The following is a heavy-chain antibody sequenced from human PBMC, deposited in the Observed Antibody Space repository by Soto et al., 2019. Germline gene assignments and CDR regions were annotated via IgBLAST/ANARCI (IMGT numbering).Heavy chain of an antibody. Sequence: ETLSLTCAVYGGCVNGYYWNWIRQPPGKGLEWIREINHTGGTHYNSSLKSRVTISADTSANQFSLMVNSVTAADTAIYYCARLPSRHWVDYWGQGTLVTVSS. CDR3: ARLPSRHWVDY. CDR2: INHTGGT. D-gene: IGHD3-16*01. CDR1: GGCVNGYY. V-gene: IGHV4-34*01. J-gene: IGHJ4*02.